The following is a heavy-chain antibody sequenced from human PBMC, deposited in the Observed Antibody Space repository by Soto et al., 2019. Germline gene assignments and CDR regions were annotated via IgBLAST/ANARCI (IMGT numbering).Heavy chain of an antibody. V-gene: IGHV3-7*01. J-gene: IGHJ3*02. CDR2: IKQDGSEK. CDR1: GFTFSSYW. D-gene: IGHD7-27*01. Sequence: GESLKISCAASGFTFSSYWMSWVRQAPGKGLEWVANIKQDGSEKYYVDSVKGRFTISRDNAKNSLYLQMNSLRAEDTAVYYCARGLTGDDAFDIWGQGTMVTVSS. CDR3: ARGLTGDDAFDI.